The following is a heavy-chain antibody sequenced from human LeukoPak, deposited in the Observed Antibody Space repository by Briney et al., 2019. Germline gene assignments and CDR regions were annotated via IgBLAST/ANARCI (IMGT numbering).Heavy chain of an antibody. D-gene: IGHD2-2*01. Sequence: PGGSLRLSCAASGFTFSSYWMHWVRQAPGKGLVWVSRINSDGSSTSYADSVKGRFTISRDNAKNTLYLQMNRLRAEDTAVYYCARHGNVVVLPGAKGFDYWGQGTQVTVSS. V-gene: IGHV3-74*01. CDR3: ARHGNVVVLPGAKGFDY. CDR1: GFTFSSYW. CDR2: INSDGSST. J-gene: IGHJ4*02.